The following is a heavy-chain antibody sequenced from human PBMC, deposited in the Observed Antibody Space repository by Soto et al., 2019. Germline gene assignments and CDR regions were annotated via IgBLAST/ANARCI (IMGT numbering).Heavy chain of an antibody. J-gene: IGHJ5*02. CDR1: GFTFSSYS. CDR2: ISSSSSTI. CDR3: ARERVTIFGVVTKSWFDP. V-gene: IGHV3-48*01. Sequence: PGGSLRLSCAASGFTFSSYSMNWVRQAPGKGLEWVSYISSSSSTIYYADSVKGRFTISRDNAKNSLYLQMNSLRAEDTAVYYCARERVTIFGVVTKSWFDPWGQGTLVTVSS. D-gene: IGHD3-3*01.